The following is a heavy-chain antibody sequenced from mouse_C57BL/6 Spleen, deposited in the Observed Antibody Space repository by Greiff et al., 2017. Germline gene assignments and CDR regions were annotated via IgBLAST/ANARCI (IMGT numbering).Heavy chain of an antibody. J-gene: IGHJ4*01. Sequence: ESGPGLVKPSQSLSLTCSVTGYSITSGYYWNWIRQFPGNKLEWMGYISYDGSNNYNPSLKNRISITRDTSKNQFFLKLNSVTTEDTATYYCARVDDYDYAMDYWGQGTSVTVSS. V-gene: IGHV3-6*01. CDR1: GYSITSGYY. D-gene: IGHD2-4*01. CDR3: ARVDDYDYAMDY. CDR2: ISYDGSN.